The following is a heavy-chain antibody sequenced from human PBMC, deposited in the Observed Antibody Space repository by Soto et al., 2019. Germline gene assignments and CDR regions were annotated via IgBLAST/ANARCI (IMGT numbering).Heavy chain of an antibody. Sequence: EVQLLESGGGLVQPGGSLRLSCAASGFTFSSYAMSWVRQAPGKGLEWVSAISGSGGSTYYADSVKGRFTISRDNSKNTLYLQMNSLRAEDTAVYYCAKDLKGLGYSGYDLPRYYFDYWGQGTLVTVSS. CDR3: AKDLKGLGYSGYDLPRYYFDY. CDR1: GFTFSSYA. J-gene: IGHJ4*02. D-gene: IGHD5-12*01. V-gene: IGHV3-23*01. CDR2: ISGSGGST.